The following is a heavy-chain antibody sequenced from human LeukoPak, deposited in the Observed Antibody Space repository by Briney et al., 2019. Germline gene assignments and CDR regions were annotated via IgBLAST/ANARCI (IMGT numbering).Heavy chain of an antibody. CDR3: AKVGTVYYFDY. V-gene: IGHV3-23*01. Sequence: GGSLRLSCAASRITFNSYAMSWVRQAPGKGLEWVSAISGSGGSTYYADSVKGRFTISRDNSKNTLYLQMNSLRDEDTAVYYCAKVGTVYYFDYWGQGTLVTVSS. J-gene: IGHJ4*02. D-gene: IGHD4-17*01. CDR1: RITFNSYA. CDR2: ISGSGGST.